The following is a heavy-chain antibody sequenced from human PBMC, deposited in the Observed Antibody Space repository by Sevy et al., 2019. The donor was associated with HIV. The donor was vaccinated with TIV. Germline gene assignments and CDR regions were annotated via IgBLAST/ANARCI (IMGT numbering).Heavy chain of an antibody. CDR1: GFTVNDKY. V-gene: IGHV3-66*02. D-gene: IGHD6-19*01. J-gene: IGHJ4*02. CDR2: IFSSGST. Sequence: GGSLRLSCAISGFTVNDKYIIWVRQAPVKGLEWVSVIFSSGSTYYADSAKGRFTISRDKSKNTVDLQMNSVRAEDTAVYYCVSLFLSYRSGWSYFDYWGQGTLVTVSS. CDR3: VSLFLSYRSGWSYFDY.